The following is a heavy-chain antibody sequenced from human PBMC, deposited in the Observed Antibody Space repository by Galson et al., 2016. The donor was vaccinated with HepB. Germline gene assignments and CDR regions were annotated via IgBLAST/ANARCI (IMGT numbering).Heavy chain of an antibody. CDR3: ARVGEACSSTSWYELYFDN. D-gene: IGHD2-2*01. CDR1: GYSFTSYA. CDR2: INAGNGNT. J-gene: IGHJ4*02. Sequence: SVKVSCKASGYSFTSYAMYWVRQAPGQWLEWVGLINAGNGNTRYSQKFQGRVTITRDTSASTAYMELSSLRSEDTAVYYCARVGEACSSTSWYELYFDNWGQGTLVTVSS. V-gene: IGHV1-3*01.